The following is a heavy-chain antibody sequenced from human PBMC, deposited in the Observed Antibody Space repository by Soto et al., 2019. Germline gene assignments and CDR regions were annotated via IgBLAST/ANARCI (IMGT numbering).Heavy chain of an antibody. D-gene: IGHD3-3*01. V-gene: IGHV3-21*01. Sequence: GGSLRLSCAVSGFPFDSYSMSWVRQAPGQGLEWLASLSSGSFYIFHADSIRGRFTISRDDAKNLLFLQMNSLTIEDTATYYCAREANTIYAPHGLDVWGQGTAVTAP. CDR3: AREANTIYAPHGLDV. CDR1: GFPFDSYS. J-gene: IGHJ6*02. CDR2: LSSGSFYI.